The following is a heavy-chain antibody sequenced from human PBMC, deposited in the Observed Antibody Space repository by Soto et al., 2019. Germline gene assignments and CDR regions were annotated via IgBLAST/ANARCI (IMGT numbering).Heavy chain of an antibody. CDR1: GFTFDDYA. D-gene: IGHD3-3*01. J-gene: IGHJ4*02. V-gene: IGHV3-9*01. Sequence: GGSLTLSCAASGFTFDDYAMHWVRQAPGKGLEWVSGISWNSGSIGYADAVKGRFTISRDDAKNSLYLQMNSLRAEDTALYYCAKGMERITIFGVVIGYFDYWGQGTLVTVSS. CDR2: ISWNSGSI. CDR3: AKGMERITIFGVVIGYFDY.